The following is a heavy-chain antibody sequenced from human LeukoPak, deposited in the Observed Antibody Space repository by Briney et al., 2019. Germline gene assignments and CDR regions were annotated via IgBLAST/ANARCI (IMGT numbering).Heavy chain of an antibody. CDR2: ISSSGGII. V-gene: IGHV3-48*03. CDR1: GFTFSNYE. J-gene: IGHJ4*02. D-gene: IGHD2-2*01. CDR3: VRDLSYAYLGY. Sequence: GGSLRLSCAASGFTFSNYEMNWVRQAPGKGLEWVSYISSSGGIIDYTDSVKGRFTISRDNAKNSLFLQMNSLTAEDTAVYYCVRDLSYAYLGYWGQGTLFTVSS.